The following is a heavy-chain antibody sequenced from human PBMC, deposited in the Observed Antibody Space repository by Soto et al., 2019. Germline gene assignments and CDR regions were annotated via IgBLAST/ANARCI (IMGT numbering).Heavy chain of an antibody. J-gene: IGHJ6*02. CDR3: ARSQGSSTSLEIYYYYYYGMDV. D-gene: IGHD2-2*01. Sequence: QVQLVQSGAEVKKPGSSVKVSCKASGGTFGSYAISWVRQPPGQGLEWMGGIIPIPGTANYAQKFQGRVTTAADECTSTAYMELSSLRSEDTAVYYCARSQGSSTSLEIYYYYYYGMDVWGQGTTVTVSS. V-gene: IGHV1-69*01. CDR1: GGTFGSYA. CDR2: IIPIPGTA.